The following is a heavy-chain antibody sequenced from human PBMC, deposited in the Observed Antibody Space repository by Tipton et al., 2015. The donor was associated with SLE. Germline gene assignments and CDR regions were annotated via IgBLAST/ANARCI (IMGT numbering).Heavy chain of an antibody. CDR3: ARDSDYYDSSGFSSYYFDY. J-gene: IGHJ4*02. CDR1: GFTFSNYA. V-gene: IGHV3-23*01. Sequence: SLRLSCAASGFTFSNYALSWVRQAPGKGLEWVSSITDSGDTTYYAASVKGRFTISRDKSKNTLYLQMNSLRAEDTAVYYCARDSDYYDSSGFSSYYFDYWGQGTLVTVSS. D-gene: IGHD3-22*01. CDR2: ITDSGDTT.